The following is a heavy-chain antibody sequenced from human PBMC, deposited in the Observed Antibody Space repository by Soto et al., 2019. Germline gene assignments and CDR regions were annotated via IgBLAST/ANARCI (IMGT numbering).Heavy chain of an antibody. V-gene: IGHV1-18*01. CDR1: GYTFTRYG. CDR2: ISGYNGDT. D-gene: IGHD2-8*01. Sequence: QGQLVQSEAEVKKPGASVKVSCKASGYTFTRYGISWVRQAPGQGLEWMGWISGYNGDTNYAQKFQGRVIMTIDTSTGTAFMELRSLTSDDTAVYYCAKNGKPPYYYYGLDVWGQGTTVTVSS. J-gene: IGHJ6*02. CDR3: AKNGKPPYYYYGLDV.